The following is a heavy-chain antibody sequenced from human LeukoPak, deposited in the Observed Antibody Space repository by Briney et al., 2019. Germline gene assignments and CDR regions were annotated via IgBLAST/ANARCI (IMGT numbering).Heavy chain of an antibody. D-gene: IGHD4-17*01. CDR3: ARHPKTTEGWFDP. Sequence: SETLSLTRTVSGGSISRYYWSWIRQPPGKGLEWIGYINYSGSTDYNPSLKSRVTISVDTSKNQFSLKLSSVTAADTAVYYCARHPKTTEGWFDPWGQGTLVTVSS. V-gene: IGHV4-59*08. CDR1: GGSISRYY. J-gene: IGHJ5*02. CDR2: INYSGST.